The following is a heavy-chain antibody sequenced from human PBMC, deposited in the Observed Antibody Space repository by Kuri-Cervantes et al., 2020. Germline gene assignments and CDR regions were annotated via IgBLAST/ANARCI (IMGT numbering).Heavy chain of an antibody. V-gene: IGHV5-51*01. D-gene: IGHD5-18*01. CDR1: GYSFSSYW. Sequence: KVSCKGSGYSFSSYWIGWVRQMPGKGLEWMGIIYPGDSDTRYSPSFQGQVTISADKSISTAYLQWRSLKASDTAMYYCTRLWGTAMVYYFDYWGQGTLVTVSS. CDR3: TRLWGTAMVYYFDY. J-gene: IGHJ4*02. CDR2: IYPGDSDT.